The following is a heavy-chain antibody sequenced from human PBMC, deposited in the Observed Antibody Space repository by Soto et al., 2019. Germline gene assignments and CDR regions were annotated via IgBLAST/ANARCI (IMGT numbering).Heavy chain of an antibody. CDR3: ARGRTTITFSYHYLMDV. CDR2: MNPSTSNT. D-gene: IGHD4-4*01. Sequence: GASVKVSCKASGYTFTSYDISWVRQAPGQGLEWMGWMNPSTSNTGYAQKFQGRVAMIRNTSISTAYMELSSLTSEDTAVYYCARGRTTITFSYHYLMDVWGKGSSVTVSS. J-gene: IGHJ6*03. V-gene: IGHV1-8*01. CDR1: GYTFTSYD.